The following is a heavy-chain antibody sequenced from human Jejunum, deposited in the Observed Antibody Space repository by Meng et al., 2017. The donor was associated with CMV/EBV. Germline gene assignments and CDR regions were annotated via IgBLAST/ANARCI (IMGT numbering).Heavy chain of an antibody. D-gene: IGHD5-12*01. Sequence: LRLSCAASGFTFSNSWMHWVRQVPGKGLVWVSRLTRDGRTDYADSVKGRFTISRDDATSTLYLQMNSLRAEDTGVYYCARDGDYKFDYWGQGTLVTVSS. CDR1: GFTFSNSW. CDR3: ARDGDYKFDY. V-gene: IGHV3-74*01. CDR2: LTRDGRT. J-gene: IGHJ4*02.